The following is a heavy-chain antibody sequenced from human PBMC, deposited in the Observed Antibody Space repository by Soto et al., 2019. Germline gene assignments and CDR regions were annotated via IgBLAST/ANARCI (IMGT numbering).Heavy chain of an antibody. CDR2: ISSSGSTI. D-gene: IGHD4-17*01. CDR1: GFTFSDYY. J-gene: IGHJ4*02. Sequence: GGSLRLSCAASGFTFSDYYMSWIRQAPGKGLEWVSYISSSGSTIYYADSVKGRFTISRDNAKNSLYLQMNSLRAEDTAVYYCARDRPLSDDYGDYFDYWGQGTLVTVSS. V-gene: IGHV3-11*01. CDR3: ARDRPLSDDYGDYFDY.